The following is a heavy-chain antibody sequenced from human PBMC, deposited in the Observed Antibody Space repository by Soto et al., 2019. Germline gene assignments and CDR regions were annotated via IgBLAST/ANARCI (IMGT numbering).Heavy chain of an antibody. CDR2: ISYDGSNK. CDR1: GFTFSSYG. CDR3: AKDLNHLDY. J-gene: IGHJ4*02. V-gene: IGHV3-30*18. Sequence: GGSLRLSCAASGFTFSSYGMHWVRQAPGKGLEWVAVISYDGSNKYYADSVKGRFTISRDNSKNTLYLQMNSLRAEDTAVYYCAKDLNHLDYWGQETLVTVPS.